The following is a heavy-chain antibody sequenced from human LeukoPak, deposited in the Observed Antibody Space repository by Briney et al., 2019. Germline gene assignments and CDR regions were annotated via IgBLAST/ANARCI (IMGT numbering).Heavy chain of an antibody. CDR2: ISGSGGST. Sequence: QPGGSLRLSCAASGFTFSSYAMSWVRQAPGKGLEWVSAISGSGGSTYYADSVKGRFTISRDNSKNTLYLQMNSLRAEDTAVYYCAKVTGELELLPVDVWGQGTTVTVSS. V-gene: IGHV3-23*01. J-gene: IGHJ6*02. CDR1: GFTFSSYA. CDR3: AKVTGELELLPVDV. D-gene: IGHD1-7*01.